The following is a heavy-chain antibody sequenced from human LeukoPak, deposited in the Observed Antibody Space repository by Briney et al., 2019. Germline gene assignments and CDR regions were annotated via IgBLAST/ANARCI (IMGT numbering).Heavy chain of an antibody. V-gene: IGHV3-33*01. J-gene: IGHJ4*02. D-gene: IGHD6-25*01. Sequence: GRSLRLSCAASGFTFSNYGMRWVRQAPGKGLEWVAFIWYDESNKYYADSVKGRLTISRDNSKNTLYLQMNSLRAEDTAVYYCARDSSSGVRYFDYWGQGTLVTVSS. CDR3: ARDSSSGVRYFDY. CDR1: GFTFSNYG. CDR2: IWYDESNK.